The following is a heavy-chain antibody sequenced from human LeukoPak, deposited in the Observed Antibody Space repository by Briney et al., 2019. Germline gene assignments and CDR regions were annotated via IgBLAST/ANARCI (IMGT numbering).Heavy chain of an antibody. J-gene: IGHJ4*02. CDR2: ISSSSSYI. Sequence: GGSLRLSCAASGFTFNSYGMSWVRQAPGKGLEWVSSISSSSSYIYYADSVKGRFTISRDNAKNSLYLQMNSLRAEDTAVYYCAGRDYYFDYWGQGTLVTVSS. CDR1: GFTFNSYG. CDR3: AGRDYYFDY. V-gene: IGHV3-21*01. D-gene: IGHD2-21*02.